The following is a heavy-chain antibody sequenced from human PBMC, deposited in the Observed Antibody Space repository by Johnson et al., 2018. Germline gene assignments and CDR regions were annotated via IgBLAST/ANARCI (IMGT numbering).Heavy chain of an antibody. D-gene: IGHD1-14*01. CDR3: AQGQHTTWVAYFQH. V-gene: IGHV3-23*04. Sequence: VQLVESGGGLVQPGGSLRLSCAASGLTFSSYVMSWVRQAPGKGLEWVATISGGGGRTYYADSVKGRFTISRDNSKNTLYLQMGSLRGEDTAIYYGAQGQHTTWVAYFQHWGQGTLVTVSS. J-gene: IGHJ1*01. CDR1: GLTFSSYV. CDR2: ISGGGGRT.